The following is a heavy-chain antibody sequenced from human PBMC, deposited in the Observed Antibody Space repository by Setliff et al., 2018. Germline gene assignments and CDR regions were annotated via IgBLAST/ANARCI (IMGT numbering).Heavy chain of an antibody. Sequence: SETLSLTCTVSGGSISSGSYYWSWIRHPAGKGLEWIGRVYTNGGSDYNPFLKSRVSISLDTSKNQFSLKLISVTAADTAVYYCARTTGSTHNWLDPWGPGTLVTVSS. J-gene: IGHJ5*02. CDR3: ARTTGSTHNWLDP. CDR2: VYTNGGS. V-gene: IGHV4-61*02. D-gene: IGHD1-1*01. CDR1: GGSISSGSYY.